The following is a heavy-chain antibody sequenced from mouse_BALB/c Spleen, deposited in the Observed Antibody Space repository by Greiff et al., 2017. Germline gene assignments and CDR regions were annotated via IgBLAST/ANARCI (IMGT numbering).Heavy chain of an antibody. Sequence: EVQLQQSGPGLVKPSQSLSLTCSVTGYSITSGYYWNWIRQFPGNKLEWMGYISYDGSNNYNPSLKNRISITRDTSKNQFFLKLNSVTTEDTATYYCARGGLGRYYDYVWFAYWGQGTLVTVSA. J-gene: IGHJ3*01. CDR3: ARGGLGRYYDYVWFAY. V-gene: IGHV3-6*02. CDR1: GYSITSGYY. D-gene: IGHD2-4*01. CDR2: ISYDGSN.